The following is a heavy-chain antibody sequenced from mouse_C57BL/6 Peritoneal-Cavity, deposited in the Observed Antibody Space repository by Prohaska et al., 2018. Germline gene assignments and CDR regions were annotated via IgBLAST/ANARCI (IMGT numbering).Heavy chain of an antibody. D-gene: IGHD2-5*01. V-gene: IGHV1-59*01. CDR1: GYTFTSYW. CDR3: ARGYSNYAFDV. Sequence: QVQLQQPGAELVRPGTSVKLSCKASGYTFTSYWMHWVKQRPGQGLEWIGVIDPSDSYTNYNQKFKSKATLTVDTSSSTAYMQRSSLTSEDSAVYYCARGYSNYAFDVWGTGTTVTVSS. J-gene: IGHJ1*03. CDR2: IDPSDSYT.